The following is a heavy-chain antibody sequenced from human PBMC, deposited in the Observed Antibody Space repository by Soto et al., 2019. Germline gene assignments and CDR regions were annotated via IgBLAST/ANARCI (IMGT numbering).Heavy chain of an antibody. J-gene: IGHJ4*02. CDR1: GGSVSSGSYY. V-gene: IGHV4-61*01. CDR3: ARHDNGDFPSWDY. Sequence: PSETLSLTCTVSGGSVSSGSYYWSWIRQPPGKGLEWIGYIYYSGSTNYNPSLKSRVTISVDTSKNQFSLKLSSVTAADTAVYYCARHDNGDFPSWDYWGQGTLVTVSS. CDR2: IYYSGST. D-gene: IGHD4-17*01.